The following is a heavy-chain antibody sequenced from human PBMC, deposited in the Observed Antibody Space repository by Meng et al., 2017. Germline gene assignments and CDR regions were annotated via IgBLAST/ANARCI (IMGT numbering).Heavy chain of an antibody. CDR3: ARMNYGSGSRRLDY. CDR1: GYTFTGYY. J-gene: IGHJ4*02. CDR2: INPNSGGT. Sequence: QVEVVQSGAEVKKPGASVKVSCKASGYTFTGYYMHWVRQAPGQGLEWMGRINPNSGGTNYAQKFQGRVTMTRDTSISTAYMELSRLRSDDTAVYYCARMNYGSGSRRLDYWGQGTLVTVSS. V-gene: IGHV1-2*06. D-gene: IGHD3-10*01.